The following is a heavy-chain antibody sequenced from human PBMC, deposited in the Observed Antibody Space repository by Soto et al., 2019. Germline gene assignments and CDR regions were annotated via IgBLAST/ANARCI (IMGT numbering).Heavy chain of an antibody. D-gene: IGHD3-16*02. CDR1: GFTFSSYA. J-gene: IGHJ4*02. CDR3: AKPVALNNRRYYFDY. Sequence: PGGSLRLSCAASGFTFSSYAMSWVRQAPGKGLEWVSAISGSGGSTYYADSVKGRFTISRDNSKNTLYLQMNSLRAEDTAVYYCAKPVALNNRRYYFDYWGQGTLVTVSS. CDR2: ISGSGGST. V-gene: IGHV3-23*01.